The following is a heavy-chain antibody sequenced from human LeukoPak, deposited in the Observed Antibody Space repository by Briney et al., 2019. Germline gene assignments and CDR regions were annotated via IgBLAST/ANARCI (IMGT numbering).Heavy chain of an antibody. Sequence: PGGSLRLSCAASGFAFSSYGMHWVRRAPGKGLEWVAFIRYDGSNKYYADSVKGRFTISRDNSKNTLYLQMNSLRAEDTAVYYCAKHGDRTGSGSYYFEYWGQGTLVTVSP. J-gene: IGHJ4*02. CDR2: IRYDGSNK. CDR1: GFAFSSYG. CDR3: AKHGDRTGSGSYYFEY. D-gene: IGHD3-10*01. V-gene: IGHV3-30*02.